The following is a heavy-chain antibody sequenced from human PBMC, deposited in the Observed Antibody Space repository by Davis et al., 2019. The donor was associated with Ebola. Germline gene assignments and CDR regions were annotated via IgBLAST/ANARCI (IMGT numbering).Heavy chain of an antibody. J-gene: IGHJ4*02. CDR1: GFTFSSYA. Sequence: PGGSLRLSCAASGFTFSSYAMHWVRQAPGKGLEWVAVISYDGSNKYYADSVKGRFTISRDNSKNTLYLQMNSLRAEDTAVYYCAREELFYYYDSSGPLDYWGQGTLVTVSS. CDR2: ISYDGSNK. D-gene: IGHD3-22*01. V-gene: IGHV3-30-3*01. CDR3: AREELFYYYDSSGPLDY.